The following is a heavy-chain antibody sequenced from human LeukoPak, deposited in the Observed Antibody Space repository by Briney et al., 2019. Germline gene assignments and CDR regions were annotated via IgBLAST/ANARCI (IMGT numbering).Heavy chain of an antibody. Sequence: SETLSLNCTVSGGSISSGSYYWSWIRQPPGKGLEWIAYIYYSGSTYYNPSLKSRVTISIDTSQNQFSLKLSSVTAADTAVYYCAGEHSGGYRFDYWGRGTLVTVSS. CDR1: GGSISSGSYY. V-gene: IGHV4-61*01. D-gene: IGHD3-22*01. J-gene: IGHJ4*02. CDR2: IYYSGST. CDR3: AGEHSGGYRFDY.